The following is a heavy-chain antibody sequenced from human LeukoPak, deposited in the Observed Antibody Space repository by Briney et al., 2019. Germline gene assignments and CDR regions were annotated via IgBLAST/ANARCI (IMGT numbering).Heavy chain of an antibody. J-gene: IGHJ4*02. CDR2: IKGDGSHT. CDR1: GFTFSSYW. D-gene: IGHD3-10*01. Sequence: GGSLRLSCAASGFTFSSYWMHWVRQAPGKGLVWVSRIKGDGSHTIYADSVKGRFTISRDNAKNTLYLQMKSLRVEDTAVYYCVSLLGGSKYIDYWGQGTLVTVSS. V-gene: IGHV3-74*01. CDR3: VSLLGGSKYIDY.